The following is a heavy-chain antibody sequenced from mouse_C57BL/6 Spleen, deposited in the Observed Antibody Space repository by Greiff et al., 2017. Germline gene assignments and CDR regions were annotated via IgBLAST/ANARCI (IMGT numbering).Heavy chain of an antibody. CDR1: GYSFTDYN. D-gene: IGHD2-5*01. Sequence: EVKLQQSGPELVKPGASVKISCKASGYSFTDYNMNWVKQSNGKSLEWIGVINPNYGTTSYNQKFKGKATLTVDQSSSTAYMQLNSLTSEDSAVYYCARRAYSNYDYAMDYWGQGTSVTVSS. J-gene: IGHJ4*01. V-gene: IGHV1-39*01. CDR2: INPNYGTT. CDR3: ARRAYSNYDYAMDY.